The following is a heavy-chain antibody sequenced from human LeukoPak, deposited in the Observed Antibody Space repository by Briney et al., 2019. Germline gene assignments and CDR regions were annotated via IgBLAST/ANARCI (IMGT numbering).Heavy chain of an antibody. Sequence: GASVKVSCKASGYTFTSYDINWVRQATGQGLEWMGWMNPNSGNTGYAQKFQGRVTMTRNTSISTAYMELSRLRSDDTAVYYCARGDYYDSSGYYPFGYWGQGTLVTVSS. J-gene: IGHJ4*02. V-gene: IGHV1-8*01. CDR2: MNPNSGNT. D-gene: IGHD3-22*01. CDR1: GYTFTSYD. CDR3: ARGDYYDSSGYYPFGY.